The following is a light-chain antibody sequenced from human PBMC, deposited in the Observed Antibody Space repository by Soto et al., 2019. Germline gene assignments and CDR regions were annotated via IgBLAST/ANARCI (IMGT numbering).Light chain of an antibody. J-gene: IGLJ1*01. CDR3: SSYTTSSTRV. Sequence: QSALTQPASVSGSPGQSIAISCIGSSSDIGIYKYVSWYQQHPGKVPKLIIYEVTNRPSGVSNRFSGSKSGNTASLTISGLQAEDEADYYCSSYTTSSTRVFGPGTKVTV. CDR1: SSDIGIYKY. CDR2: EVT. V-gene: IGLV2-14*01.